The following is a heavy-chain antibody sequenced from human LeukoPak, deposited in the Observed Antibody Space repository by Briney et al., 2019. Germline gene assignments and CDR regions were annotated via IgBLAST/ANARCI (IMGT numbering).Heavy chain of an antibody. D-gene: IGHD4-17*01. V-gene: IGHV1-2*02. CDR1: GYTFTGYY. CDR3: ARDPASEYGDYFDY. CDR2: INPNSGGT. J-gene: IGHJ4*02. Sequence: ASVKVSCKASGYTFTGYYMHWVRQAPGQGLEWMGWINPNSGGTNYAQKFQGRVTMTRDTSISTAYMELSRLRSDDTAVYYCARDPASEYGDYFDYWGQGTLVTVSS.